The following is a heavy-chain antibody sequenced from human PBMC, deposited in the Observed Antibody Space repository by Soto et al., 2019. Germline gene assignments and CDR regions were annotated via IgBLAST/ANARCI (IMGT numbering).Heavy chain of an antibody. CDR3: ASWHEREHAYEV. CDR2: LYDVDGS. Sequence: DVHLVESGGGLIQPGEYRRLSCAAFGLTVSGKKYVAWVRQAPGKGLEWVSALYDVDGSFYADSVKGRFTTSSDSSKTTVYLQMNGLRPDDTAVYYCASWHEREHAYEVWGQGTTVTVSS. J-gene: IGHJ3*01. CDR1: GLTVSGKKY. V-gene: IGHV3-53*01. D-gene: IGHD1-1*01.